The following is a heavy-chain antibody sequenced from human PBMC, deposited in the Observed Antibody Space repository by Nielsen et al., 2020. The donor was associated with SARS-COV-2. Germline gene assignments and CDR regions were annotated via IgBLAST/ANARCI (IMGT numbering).Heavy chain of an antibody. CDR3: ARMGYSSSWGEDYFDY. CDR2: IWYDGSNK. J-gene: IGHJ4*02. V-gene: IGHV3-33*01. Sequence: GESLKISCAASGFTFSSYGMHWVRQAPGKGLEWVAVIWYDGSNKYYADSVKGRFTISRDNSKNTLYLQMNSLRAEDTAVYYCARMGYSSSWGEDYFDYWGQGTLVTVSS. D-gene: IGHD6-13*01. CDR1: GFTFSSYG.